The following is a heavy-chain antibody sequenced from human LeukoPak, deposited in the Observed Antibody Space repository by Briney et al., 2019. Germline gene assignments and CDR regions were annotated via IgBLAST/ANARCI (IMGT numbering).Heavy chain of an antibody. D-gene: IGHD1-26*01. V-gene: IGHV3-30*04. Sequence: GGSLRLSCVASGFTFSTYAMHWVRQAPGKGLEWVTVIAYDGTIRYYADSVKGRFTISRDDSQNTLYLQMNSLRAEDTAVYYCARDLIVGAPDYFDLWGQGTLVTVSS. CDR2: IAYDGTIR. J-gene: IGHJ4*02. CDR3: ARDLIVGAPDYFDL. CDR1: GFTFSTYA.